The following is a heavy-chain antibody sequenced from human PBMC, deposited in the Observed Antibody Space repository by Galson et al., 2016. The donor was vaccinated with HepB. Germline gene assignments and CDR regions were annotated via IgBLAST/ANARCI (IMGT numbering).Heavy chain of an antibody. CDR2: IRGSGVGT. V-gene: IGHV3-23*01. Sequence: SLRLSCAASGITFSTYAMSWVRQAPGKGLEWVSGIRGSGVGTFSADSVKGRFTRSRDNSKNTLYLQMNSLKAEDTAVYYCASRVSFDYWGQGTLVTVSS. CDR1: GITFSTYA. J-gene: IGHJ4*02. D-gene: IGHD6-13*01. CDR3: ASRVSFDY.